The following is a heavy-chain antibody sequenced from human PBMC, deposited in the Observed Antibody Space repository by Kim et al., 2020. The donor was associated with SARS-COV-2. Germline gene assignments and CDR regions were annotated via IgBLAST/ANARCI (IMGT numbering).Heavy chain of an antibody. Sequence: ASVKVSCKASGYTFTSYDINWVRQATGQGLEWMGWMNPNSGNTGYAQKFQGRVTMTRNTSISTAYMELSSLRSEDTAVYYCARGAFRQQLTVSYYFDYWGQGTRGTVSS. J-gene: IGHJ4*02. CDR2: MNPNSGNT. CDR1: GYTFTSYD. V-gene: IGHV1-8*01. CDR3: ARGAFRQQLTVSYYFDY. D-gene: IGHD6-13*01.